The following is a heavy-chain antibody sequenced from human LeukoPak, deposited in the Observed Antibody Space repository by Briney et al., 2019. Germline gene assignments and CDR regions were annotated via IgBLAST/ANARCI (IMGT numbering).Heavy chain of an antibody. J-gene: IGHJ6*02. V-gene: IGHV3-30-3*01. CDR1: GFTFSSYA. CDR2: MSYDGSNK. D-gene: IGHD3-3*01. Sequence: GRSLRLSCAASGFTFSSYAMHWVRQAPGKGLEWVAVMSYDGSNKYYADSVEGRFTISRDNSKNTLYLQMNSLRAEDTAAYYCARGGTYYEMDYYYGMDVWGQGTTVTVSS. CDR3: ARGGTYYEMDYYYGMDV.